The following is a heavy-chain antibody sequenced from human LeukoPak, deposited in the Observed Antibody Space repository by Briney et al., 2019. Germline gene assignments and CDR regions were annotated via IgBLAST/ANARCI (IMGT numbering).Heavy chain of an antibody. J-gene: IGHJ4*02. V-gene: IGHV1-69*04. CDR1: GGTFSSYA. D-gene: IGHD6-19*01. Sequence: AASVKVSCKASGGTFSSYAMSWVRQAPGQGLEWMGRIIPILGIANYAQKFQGRVTITADKSTSTAYMELSSLRSEDTAVYYCARVSSSGWTGYFDYWGQGTMVTVSS. CDR2: IIPILGIA. CDR3: ARVSSSGWTGYFDY.